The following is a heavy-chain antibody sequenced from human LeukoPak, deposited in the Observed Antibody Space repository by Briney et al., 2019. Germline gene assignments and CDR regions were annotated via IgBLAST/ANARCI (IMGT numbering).Heavy chain of an antibody. CDR3: ARNVLRYFDWLYHPDAFDI. Sequence: SETLSLTCAVSGGSISSSNWWSWVRQPPGKGLEWIGEIYHSGSTNYNPSLKSRVTISVDNSKNQFSLKLSSVTAADTAVYYCARNVLRYFDWLYHPDAFDIWGQGTMVTVSS. CDR2: IYHSGST. CDR1: GGSISSSNW. J-gene: IGHJ3*02. V-gene: IGHV4-4*02. D-gene: IGHD3-9*01.